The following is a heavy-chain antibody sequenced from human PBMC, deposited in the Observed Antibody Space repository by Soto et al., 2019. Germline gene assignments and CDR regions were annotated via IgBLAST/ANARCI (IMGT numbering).Heavy chain of an antibody. V-gene: IGHV3-11*01. CDR3: AKDKAYYPLETFDY. CDR2: ISSRDLSI. Sequence: PGGSLRLSCTASGFIFSNYYMSWIRQAPGKGLEWVSSISSRDLSIYYADSVKGRFTIFRDNAKNSLYLQMNSLTAEDTALYYCAKDKAYYPLETFDYWGQGTLVTVSS. CDR1: GFIFSNYY. J-gene: IGHJ4*02. D-gene: IGHD1-26*01.